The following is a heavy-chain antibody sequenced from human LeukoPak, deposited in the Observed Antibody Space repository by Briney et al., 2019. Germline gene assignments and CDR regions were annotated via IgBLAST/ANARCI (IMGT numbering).Heavy chain of an antibody. V-gene: IGHV3-11*01. Sequence: AGGSLRLSCAASGFTFSDYYMSWIRQAPGKGLEWVSYFSSSGSTIYYADSVKGRFTISRDNAKNSLYLQMNSLRAEDTAVYYCARDPEYYDSSGTFDYWGQGTLVTVSS. D-gene: IGHD3-22*01. CDR1: GFTFSDYY. CDR3: ARDPEYYDSSGTFDY. J-gene: IGHJ4*02. CDR2: FSSSGSTI.